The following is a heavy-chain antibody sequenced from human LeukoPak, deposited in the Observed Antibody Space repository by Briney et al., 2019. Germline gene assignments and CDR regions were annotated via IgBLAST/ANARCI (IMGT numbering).Heavy chain of an antibody. D-gene: IGHD2-15*01. CDR2: IIPIFGTA. V-gene: IGHV1-69*06. CDR3: ARHSSKVAPIDY. CDR1: GGTFSSYA. J-gene: IGHJ4*02. Sequence: GASVKVSCKASGGTFSSYAISWVRQAPGQGLEWMVGIIPIFGTANYAQKFQGRVTITADKSTSTAYMELSSLRSEDTAVYYCARHSSKVAPIDYWGQGTLVTVSS.